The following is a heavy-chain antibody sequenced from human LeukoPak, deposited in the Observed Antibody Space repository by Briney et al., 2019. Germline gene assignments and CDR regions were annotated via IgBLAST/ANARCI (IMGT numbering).Heavy chain of an antibody. CDR1: GGTFSSYA. D-gene: IGHD3-22*01. V-gene: IGHV1-69*13. Sequence: SVKVSCKASGGTFSSYAISWVRQAPGQGLEWMGGIIPIFGTANYAQKFQGRVTITADESTSTAYMELSSLRPEDTAVYYCARDYYDSSGYYGGSDYWGQGTLVTVSS. CDR2: IIPIFGTA. J-gene: IGHJ4*02. CDR3: ARDYYDSSGYYGGSDY.